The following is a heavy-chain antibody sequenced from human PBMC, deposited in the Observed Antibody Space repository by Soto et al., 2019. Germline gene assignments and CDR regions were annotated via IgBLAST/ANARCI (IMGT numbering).Heavy chain of an antibody. CDR3: ARVFLGCSSSTCLYYFDS. V-gene: IGHV3-21*01. CDR1: GFTFSTYA. Sequence: GGSLRLSCAASGFTFSTYAMNWVRQAPGKGLEWVSSISNSGSFIYYADSMKGRFTISRDNAENSLYLQMNSLRAEDTAVYYYARVFLGCSSSTCLYYFDSWGQGTLVTVSS. CDR2: ISNSGSFI. J-gene: IGHJ4*02. D-gene: IGHD2-2*01.